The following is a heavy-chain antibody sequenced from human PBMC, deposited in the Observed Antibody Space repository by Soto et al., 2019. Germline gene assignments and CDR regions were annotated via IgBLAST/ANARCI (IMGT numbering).Heavy chain of an antibody. Sequence: ASVKVSCKASGGTFSSYAISWVRQAPGQGLEWMGGIIPIFGTANYAQKFQGRVTITADESTSTAYMELSSLRSEDTAVYYCASYFKIFGVVINGPYYGMDVWGQGTTVTVSS. V-gene: IGHV1-69*13. CDR2: IIPIFGTA. CDR3: ASYFKIFGVVINGPYYGMDV. J-gene: IGHJ6*02. D-gene: IGHD3-3*01. CDR1: GGTFSSYA.